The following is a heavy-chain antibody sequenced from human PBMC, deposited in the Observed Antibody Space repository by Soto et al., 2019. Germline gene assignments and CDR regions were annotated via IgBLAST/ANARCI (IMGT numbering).Heavy chain of an antibody. D-gene: IGHD4-17*01. V-gene: IGHV4-39*01. CDR2: IYYSGST. Sequence: PSETLSLTCTVSGGSISSSVYYWGWIRQPPGKGLEWIGSIYYSGSTYYNPSLKSRVTISVDTSKNQFSLRLSSVTAADTAVYYCARHPGTTILDYWGQRTLVTVSS. J-gene: IGHJ4*02. CDR3: ARHPGTTILDY. CDR1: GGSISSSVYY.